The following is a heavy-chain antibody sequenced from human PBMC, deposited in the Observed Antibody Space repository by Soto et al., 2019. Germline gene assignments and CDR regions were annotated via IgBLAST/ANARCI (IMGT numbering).Heavy chain of an antibody. CDR1: GYNFTSYW. CDR2: IYPGDSDT. J-gene: IGHJ4*02. Sequence: GESLKISCKGSGYNFTSYWIGWVRQIPGKGLEWMGIIYPGDSDTRYSPSFQGQVTISADKSISTAYLQWSSLKASDTAMYYCARRVAAAGIRHFDYWGQGTLVTVSS. CDR3: ARRVAAAGIRHFDY. D-gene: IGHD6-13*01. V-gene: IGHV5-51*01.